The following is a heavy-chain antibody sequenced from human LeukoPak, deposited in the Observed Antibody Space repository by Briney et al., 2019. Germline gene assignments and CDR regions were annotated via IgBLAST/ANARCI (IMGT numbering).Heavy chain of an antibody. CDR2: IIPIFGTA. J-gene: IGHJ3*02. D-gene: IGHD3-22*01. CDR1: GGTFGSYA. V-gene: IGHV1-69*05. Sequence: SVKVSCKASGGTFGSYAISWVRQAPGQGLEWMGRIIPIFGTANYAQKFQGRVTITTDESTSTAYMELSSLRSEDTAVYYCAREDPPYSRYDIDIWGQGTMVTVSS. CDR3: AREDPPYSRYDIDI.